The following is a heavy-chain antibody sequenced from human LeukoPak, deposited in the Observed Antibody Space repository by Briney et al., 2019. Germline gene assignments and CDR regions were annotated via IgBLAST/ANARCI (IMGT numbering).Heavy chain of an antibody. CDR1: GGSISSGGYY. Sequence: SETLSLTCTVSGGSISSGGYYWTWIRQHPGKGLEWIGYIWHSGTTYYNPSLKSRVTISLDTPKNQFSLNLSSVTAADTAVYYCARVPGYSDSGAWGQGALVTVSS. D-gene: IGHD5-18*01. J-gene: IGHJ5*02. V-gene: IGHV4-31*03. CDR2: IWHSGTT. CDR3: ARVPGYSDSGA.